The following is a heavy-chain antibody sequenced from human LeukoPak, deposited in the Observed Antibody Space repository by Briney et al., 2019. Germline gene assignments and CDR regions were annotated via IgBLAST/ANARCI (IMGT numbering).Heavy chain of an antibody. CDR3: AKEVIAAGGNFEY. Sequence: GGSLRLSCVASGFTFTTYAMNWVRQAPGKGLEWVSGISGSGGNTFNVDSVKGRFTISRDNSKNTLYLQMNSLRAEDTAVYYCAKEVIAAGGNFEYWSQGTLVTVSS. J-gene: IGHJ4*02. CDR1: GFTFTTYA. V-gene: IGHV3-23*01. CDR2: ISGSGGNT. D-gene: IGHD6-13*01.